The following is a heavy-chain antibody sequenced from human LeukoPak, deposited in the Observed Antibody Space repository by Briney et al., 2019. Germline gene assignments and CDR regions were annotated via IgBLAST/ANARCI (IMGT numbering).Heavy chain of an antibody. CDR3: ARDRYGSGSYYRSLDAFDI. D-gene: IGHD3-10*01. V-gene: IGHV3-66*01. Sequence: GGSLRLSCAASGFTVSSNYMSWVRQAPWKGLEWVSVIYSGGSTYYADSVKGRFTISRDNSKNTLYLQMNSLRAEDTAVYYCARDRYGSGSYYRSLDAFDIWGQGTMVTVSS. J-gene: IGHJ3*02. CDR2: IYSGGST. CDR1: GFTVSSNY.